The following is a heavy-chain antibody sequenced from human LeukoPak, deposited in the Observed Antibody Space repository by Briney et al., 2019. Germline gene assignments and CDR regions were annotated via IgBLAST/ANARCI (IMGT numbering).Heavy chain of an antibody. D-gene: IGHD6-13*01. CDR2: IRYDGSNK. Sequence: GGCLRLSCAASGFTFSSYGMHWVRQAPGKGLEWVAFIRYDGSNKYYADSVKGRFTISRDNSKNTLYLQMNSLRAEDTAVYYCAKDRDWASAAGTDFDYWGQGTPVTVSS. CDR1: GFTFSSYG. V-gene: IGHV3-30*02. J-gene: IGHJ4*02. CDR3: AKDRDWASAAGTDFDY.